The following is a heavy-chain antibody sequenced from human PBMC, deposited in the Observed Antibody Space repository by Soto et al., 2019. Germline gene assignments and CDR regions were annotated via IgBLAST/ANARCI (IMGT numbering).Heavy chain of an antibody. CDR1: GFTFSSYG. D-gene: IGHD6-19*01. J-gene: IGHJ2*01. CDR2: IGYDGSTK. V-gene: IGHV3-33*01. CDR3: ARIHQIAVAGTRFGYLDL. Sequence: QVQLEESGGGVVQPGRSLRLSCAASGFTFSSYGMHWVRQAPGKGLEWVAVIGYDGSTKYYADSVKGRFTISRDNSKNTLHLQMNNLGAEETAVYYCARIHQIAVAGTRFGYLDLWGRGTQVPVSS.